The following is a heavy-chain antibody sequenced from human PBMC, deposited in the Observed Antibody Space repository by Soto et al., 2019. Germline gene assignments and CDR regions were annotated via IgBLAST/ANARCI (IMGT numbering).Heavy chain of an antibody. V-gene: IGHV3-53*01. CDR3: EREGVTPDFFDY. CDR1: GFSVRTNY. CDR2: FESGGSI. D-gene: IGHD2-21*02. Sequence: GGSLRLSCAASGFSVRTNYMSWVRQAPGKGLEWVSVFESGGSIYYADSVKGRFIISRDYARNTVDLQLNSLRADDTAVYYCEREGVTPDFFDYWGQGTLVTVSS. J-gene: IGHJ4*02.